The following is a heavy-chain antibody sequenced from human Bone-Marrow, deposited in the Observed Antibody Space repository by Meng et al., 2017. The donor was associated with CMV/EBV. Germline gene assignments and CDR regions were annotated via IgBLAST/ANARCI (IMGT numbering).Heavy chain of an antibody. V-gene: IGHV4-34*01. D-gene: IGHD2-15*01. Sequence: SETLSLTCAVYGGSIRGYYWSWIRQPPGKGLEWIGEIDPSGSTNYNPSLKSRVTISVDTSKNQFSLKLTSVTAADTAVYYCARDDSTGYFDLWGRGTLVTVSS. CDR3: ARDDSTGYFDL. CDR2: IDPSGST. CDR1: GGSIRGYY. J-gene: IGHJ2*01.